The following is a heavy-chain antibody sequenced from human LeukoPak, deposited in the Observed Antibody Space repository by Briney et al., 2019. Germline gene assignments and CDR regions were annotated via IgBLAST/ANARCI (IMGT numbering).Heavy chain of an antibody. J-gene: IGHJ4*02. CDR2: IIPILGIA. CDR3: ATLGGYSYGEEWYFDY. V-gene: IGHV1-69*04. D-gene: IGHD5-18*01. CDR1: GGTFSSYA. Sequence: SVKVSCKASGGTFSSYAISWVRQAPGQGLEWMGRIIPILGIANYAQKFQGRVTITADKSTSTAYMELSSLRSEDTAVYYCATLGGYSYGEEWYFDYWGQGTLVTVSS.